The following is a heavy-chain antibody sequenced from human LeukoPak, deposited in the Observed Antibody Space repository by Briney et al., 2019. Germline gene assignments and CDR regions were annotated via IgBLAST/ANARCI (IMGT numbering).Heavy chain of an antibody. CDR1: GGTFSSYA. CDR2: IIPIFGTA. CDR3: ARGGSDDYYYYYMDV. J-gene: IGHJ6*03. Sequence: SVKVSCKASGGTFSSYAISWVRQAPGQGLEWMGGIIPIFGTANYAQKFQGRVTITADKSTSTAYMELSSLRSEDTAVYYCARGGSDDYYYYYMDVWGKGTTVTVSS. V-gene: IGHV1-69*06.